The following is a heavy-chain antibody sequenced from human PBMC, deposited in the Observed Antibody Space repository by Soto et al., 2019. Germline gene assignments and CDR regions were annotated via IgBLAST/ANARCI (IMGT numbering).Heavy chain of an antibody. CDR1: GGSFSGYS. CDR3: ARDKITGLFDY. Sequence: QVQLQQWGAGLLKPSETLSLTCAVYGGSFSGYSWTWIRQPPGTGLEWMGEINHTGSTNYNTSLKSRVTISVDTSKNQFSLKLTSVTAADTAVYYCARDKITGLFDYWGQGTLVTVSS. CDR2: INHTGST. J-gene: IGHJ4*02. V-gene: IGHV4-34*01. D-gene: IGHD2-8*02.